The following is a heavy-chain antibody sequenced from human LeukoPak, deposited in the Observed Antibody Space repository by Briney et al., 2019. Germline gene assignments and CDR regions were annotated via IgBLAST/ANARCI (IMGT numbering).Heavy chain of an antibody. D-gene: IGHD2-15*01. Sequence: GESLKISCKGSGYSFTSYWIGWVRQVPGKGLEWMRIINPGDSDTRYSPSFQGQVTISADKSISTAYLQWSSLKASDTAIYYCARLKGYCSGGSCYYFDYWGQGTLVTVSS. V-gene: IGHV5-51*01. CDR1: GYSFTSYW. J-gene: IGHJ4*02. CDR2: INPGDSDT. CDR3: ARLKGYCSGGSCYYFDY.